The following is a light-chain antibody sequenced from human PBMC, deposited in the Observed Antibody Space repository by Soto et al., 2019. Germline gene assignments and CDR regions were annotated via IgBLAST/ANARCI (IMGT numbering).Light chain of an antibody. V-gene: IGLV2-14*01. CDR2: EVN. CDR1: SSDIGGYNY. J-gene: IGLJ1*01. Sequence: QSALAQPASLSGSPGQSITISCAGTSSDIGGYNYVSWYQHHPGKSPKLMIYEVNNRPSGVSNLFSGSKSCNTASMTIYGLQDEEKTDNYSISHTSRSTRSVFGSGTKVTV. CDR3: ISHTSRSTRSV.